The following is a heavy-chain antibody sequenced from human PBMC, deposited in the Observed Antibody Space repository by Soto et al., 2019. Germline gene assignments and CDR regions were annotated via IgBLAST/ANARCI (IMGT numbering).Heavy chain of an antibody. V-gene: IGHV4-31*03. Sequence: QVQLQESGPGLVKPSQTLSLTCTVSGGSISSGGYYWSWIRQHPGKGLEWIGYIYYSGSTYYNPSLKSRVTISVDRSKNQFSLKLSSVTAADTAVYYCARDAGYDILTGYSYFDYWGQGTLVTVSS. CDR3: ARDAGYDILTGYSYFDY. D-gene: IGHD3-9*01. J-gene: IGHJ4*02. CDR2: IYYSGST. CDR1: GGSISSGGYY.